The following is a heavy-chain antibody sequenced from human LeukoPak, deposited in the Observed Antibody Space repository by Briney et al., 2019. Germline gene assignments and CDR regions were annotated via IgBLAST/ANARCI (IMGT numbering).Heavy chain of an antibody. J-gene: IGHJ4*02. V-gene: IGHV1-69*13. D-gene: IGHD5-12*01. CDR2: IIPIFGTA. CDR1: GGTFSSYA. Sequence: ASVKVSCKASGGTFSSYAISWVRQAPGQGLEWMGGIIPIFGTANYAQKFQGRVTITADESTSTAYMELSSLRSEDTAVYYCARGVSGYDYHPGYWGQGPLVTVSS. CDR3: ARGVSGYDYHPGY.